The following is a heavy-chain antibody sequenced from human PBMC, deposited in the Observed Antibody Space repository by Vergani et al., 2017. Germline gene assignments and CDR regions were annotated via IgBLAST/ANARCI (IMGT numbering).Heavy chain of an antibody. V-gene: IGHV3-11*01. CDR3: AKVDSSGWYAPYYGMDV. D-gene: IGHD6-19*01. Sequence: VQLVESGGGLVQPGGSLRLSCAASGFTFSDYYMSWIRQAPGKGLEWVSYISSSGSTIYYADSVKGRFTISRDNAKNSLYLQMNSLRAEDTAVYYCAKVDSSGWYAPYYGMDVWGQGTTVTVSS. CDR2: ISSSGSTI. CDR1: GFTFSDYY. J-gene: IGHJ6*02.